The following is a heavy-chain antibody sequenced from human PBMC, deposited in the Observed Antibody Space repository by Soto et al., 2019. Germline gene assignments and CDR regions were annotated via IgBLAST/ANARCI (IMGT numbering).Heavy chain of an antibody. V-gene: IGHV3-30-3*01. CDR3: ASSPTPSESFDY. CDR1: GFTFSSYA. CDR2: ISYDGSNK. Sequence: GGALRLSCAASGFTFSSYAMHWVRQAPGKGLGWVAVISYDGSNKYYADSVKGRFTISRDNSKNTLYLQMNSLRAEDTAVYYCASSPTPSESFDYWGQGTLVTVSS. J-gene: IGHJ4*02.